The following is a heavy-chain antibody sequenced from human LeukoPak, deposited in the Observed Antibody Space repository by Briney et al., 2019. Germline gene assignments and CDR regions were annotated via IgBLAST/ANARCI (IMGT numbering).Heavy chain of an antibody. CDR3: ASGGNGPLYYFDY. J-gene: IGHJ4*02. D-gene: IGHD4-23*01. Sequence: SETLSLTCTVSGGSISSYYWSWIRQPPGKGLEWIGYIYYSGSTNYNPSLKSRVTISVDKSKNQFSLKLSSVTAADTAVYYCASGGNGPLYYFDYWGQGTLVTVSS. CDR1: GGSISSYY. CDR2: IYYSGST. V-gene: IGHV4-59*12.